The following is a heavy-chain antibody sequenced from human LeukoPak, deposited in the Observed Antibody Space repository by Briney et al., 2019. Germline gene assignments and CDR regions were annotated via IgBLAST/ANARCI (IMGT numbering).Heavy chain of an antibody. CDR3: ARGPKYSGSYYNRYYYYMDV. D-gene: IGHD1-26*01. V-gene: IGHV4-34*01. CDR2: INHSGST. CDR1: GGSFSGYY. J-gene: IGHJ6*03. Sequence: PSETLSLTCAVYGGSFSGYYWSWIRQPPGKGLEWIGEINHSGSTNYNPSLKGRVTISVDTSKNQFSLKLSSVTAADTAVYYCARGPKYSGSYYNRYYYYMDVWGKGTTVTVSS.